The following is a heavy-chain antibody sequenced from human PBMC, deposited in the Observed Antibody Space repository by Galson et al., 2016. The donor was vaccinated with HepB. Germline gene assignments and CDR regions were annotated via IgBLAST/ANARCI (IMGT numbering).Heavy chain of an antibody. V-gene: IGHV4-31*03. Sequence: LFLCCTVGYSFISSGGYYWRRTREHPGEGLEWIGYIYHSGSTYYNPSLKSRVTISVDTSKNQFSLKLSSVTAADTAVYFCARDRSSGSGSFGYWGQGTLVTVAS. D-gene: IGHD3-10*01. CDR3: ARDRSSGSGSFGY. J-gene: IGHJ4*02. CDR2: IYHSGST. CDR1: YSFISSGGYY.